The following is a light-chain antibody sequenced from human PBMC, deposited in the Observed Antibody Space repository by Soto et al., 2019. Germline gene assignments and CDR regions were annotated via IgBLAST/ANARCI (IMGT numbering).Light chain of an antibody. V-gene: IGKV3-15*01. J-gene: IGKJ1*01. CDR1: QSVSSN. Sequence: EIVMTQSPATLSVSPGERATLSCRASQSVSSNLAWYQQKPGQAPRLLIYGASTRATCIPARFSGSGSGTEFTLTISSLLSEDFAVYYCQQYNNWPKTFAQGTKVDIK. CDR3: QQYNNWPKT. CDR2: GAS.